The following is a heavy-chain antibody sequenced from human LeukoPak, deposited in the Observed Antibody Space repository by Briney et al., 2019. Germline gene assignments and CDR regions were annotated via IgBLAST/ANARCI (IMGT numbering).Heavy chain of an antibody. V-gene: IGHV4-59*01. CDR1: GGSISSYY. CDR3: ARGPYSSGWYVSDY. Sequence: SETLSLTCTVSGGSISSYYWSWIRQPPGKGLEWIGYIYYSGSTNYNPSPKSRVTISVDTSKNQFSLKLSSVTAADTAVYYCARGPYSSGWYVSDYWGQGTLATVSS. D-gene: IGHD6-19*01. CDR2: IYYSGST. J-gene: IGHJ4*02.